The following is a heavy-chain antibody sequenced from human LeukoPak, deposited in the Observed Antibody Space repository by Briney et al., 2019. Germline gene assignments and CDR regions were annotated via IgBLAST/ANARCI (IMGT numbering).Heavy chain of an antibody. J-gene: IGHJ3*02. Sequence: GGSLRFSCAAAGFSFSAYLMGWVREAPGKGLQWLSGMSASGEVTFHAGRVKGRFAISRDNSKNTVYLQMTGLRAGDTAEYYCATSLFTSATGTGRAFHIWGQGTMVTVSS. D-gene: IGHD1-1*01. CDR1: GFSFSAYL. V-gene: IGHV3-23*01. CDR2: MSASGEVT. CDR3: ATSLFTSATGTGRAFHI.